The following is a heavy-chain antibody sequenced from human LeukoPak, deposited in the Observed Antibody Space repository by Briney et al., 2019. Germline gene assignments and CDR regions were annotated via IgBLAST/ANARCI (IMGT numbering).Heavy chain of an antibody. D-gene: IGHD1-26*01. Sequence: PSETLSLTCTVSGGSISSSSYYWSWIRQPAGKGLEWIGRIYTSGSTNYNPSLKSRVTMSVDTSKNQFSLKLSSVTAADTAVYYCARDGRSGSYYPAPDYWGQGTLVTVSS. CDR3: ARDGRSGSYYPAPDY. CDR2: IYTSGST. V-gene: IGHV4-61*02. J-gene: IGHJ4*02. CDR1: GGSISSSSYY.